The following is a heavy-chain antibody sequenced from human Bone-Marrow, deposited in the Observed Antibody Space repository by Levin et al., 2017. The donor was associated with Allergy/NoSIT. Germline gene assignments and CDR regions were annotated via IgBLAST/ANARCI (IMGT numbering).Heavy chain of an antibody. CDR3: ASEICSGGSCHFDY. CDR1: GFTVSNSY. V-gene: IGHV3-53*01. D-gene: IGHD2-15*01. CDR2: IYSGGMT. Sequence: GGSLRLSCAASGFTVSNSYMSWVRQAPGKGLEWVSLIYSGGMTHYGDSVKGRFTISRDNSVNTLYLQMNSLRAADTAVYYCASEICSGGSCHFDYWGQGKLVTVAA. J-gene: IGHJ4*02.